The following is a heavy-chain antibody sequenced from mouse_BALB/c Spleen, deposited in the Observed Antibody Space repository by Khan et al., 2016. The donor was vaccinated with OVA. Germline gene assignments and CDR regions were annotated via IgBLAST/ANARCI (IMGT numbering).Heavy chain of an antibody. CDR2: IYPSNSET. V-gene: IGHV1-61*01. D-gene: IGHD1-2*01. CDR3: ARSGYGAFAY. J-gene: IGHJ3*01. CDR1: GYTFTSYW. Sequence: QVRLQQSGPELVRPGTSVKMSCKASGYTFTSYWMNWVKQRPGQGLEWIGKIYPSNSETSLNQKFKDKATLTEDKSSNTAYMQLSSLTSEDSAVYYCARSGYGAFAYWGQGTLVTVSA.